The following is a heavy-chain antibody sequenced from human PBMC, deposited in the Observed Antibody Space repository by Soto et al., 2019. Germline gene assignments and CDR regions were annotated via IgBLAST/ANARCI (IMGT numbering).Heavy chain of an antibody. J-gene: IGHJ4*02. Sequence: QVQLVESGGGLVKPRGSLRLSCAASGFSLSDYYVSWIRQAPGEGLEWVSYISSSGTTTHYADSVKGRFTISKGNAKNSLYLQMNSLRAEDTAVYYCARVRGDSSGSYYFDYWGQGALVTVSS. D-gene: IGHD3-22*01. CDR3: ARVRGDSSGSYYFDY. CDR2: ISSSGTTT. CDR1: GFSLSDYY. V-gene: IGHV3-11*01.